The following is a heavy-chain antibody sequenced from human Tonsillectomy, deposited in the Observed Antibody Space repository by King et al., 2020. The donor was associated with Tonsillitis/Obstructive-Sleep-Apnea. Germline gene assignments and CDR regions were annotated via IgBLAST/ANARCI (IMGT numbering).Heavy chain of an antibody. CDR2: IKSKTDGGTT. CDR1: GFTFSNAW. Sequence: VQLVESGGGLVKPGGSLRLSCAASGFTFSNAWMSWVRQAPGKGLEWVGRIKSKTDGGTTDYAAPVKGRFTISRDDSKNTLYLQMNSLKTEDTAVYYCTTVRIVVVPAAYGDYYYYYMDVWGKGTTVTVSS. D-gene: IGHD2-2*01. CDR3: TTVRIVVVPAAYGDYYYYYMDV. V-gene: IGHV3-15*01. J-gene: IGHJ6*03.